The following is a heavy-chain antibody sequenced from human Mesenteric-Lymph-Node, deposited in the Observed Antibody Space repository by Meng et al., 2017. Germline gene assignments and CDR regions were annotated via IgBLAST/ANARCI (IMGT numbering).Heavy chain of an antibody. D-gene: IGHD5-12*01. Sequence: QVQLQESGPGLVKPSDTLSLTCAVSGYSISSTNWWGWIRQPPGKGLEWIGYIYYSGSTSYNASLKSRIAIPLDTSKNQFSLNLNSVTAADAAVYYCARDSPGGYGYFDSWGQGTLVTVSS. CDR1: GYSISSTNW. CDR2: IYYSGST. V-gene: IGHV4-28*03. CDR3: ARDSPGGYGYFDS. J-gene: IGHJ4*02.